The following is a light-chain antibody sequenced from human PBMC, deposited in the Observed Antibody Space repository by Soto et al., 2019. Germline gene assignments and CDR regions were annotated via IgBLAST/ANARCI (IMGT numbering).Light chain of an antibody. V-gene: IGLV2-23*02. J-gene: IGLJ2*01. CDR2: EVS. Sequence: QSALTQPASVSGSPGQSITISCIGTSSYVGNYNFVSWYQHHPGKAPRLIISEVSNRPSGIPSRFPGSKSGNTASLTISGLRAEDEADYYCCSYTRSDTLLFGGGTKVT. CDR3: CSYTRSDTLL. CDR1: SSYVGNYNF.